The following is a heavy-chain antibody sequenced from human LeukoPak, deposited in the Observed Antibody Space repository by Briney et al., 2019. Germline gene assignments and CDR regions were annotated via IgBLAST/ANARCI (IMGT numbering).Heavy chain of an antibody. D-gene: IGHD5-18*01. CDR1: GFTFSGYG. J-gene: IGHJ4*02. V-gene: IGHV3-30*02. CDR3: AKDKIDTAMASPPDY. CDR2: IRYDGSNK. Sequence: GGSLRLSCAASGFTFSGYGMHWVRQAPGKGLEWVAFIRYDGSNKYYADSVRGRFTISRDNSKNTLYLQMNSLRAEDTAVYYCAKDKIDTAMASPPDYWGQGTLVTVSS.